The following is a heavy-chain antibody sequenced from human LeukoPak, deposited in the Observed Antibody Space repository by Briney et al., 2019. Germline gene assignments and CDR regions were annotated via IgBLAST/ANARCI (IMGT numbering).Heavy chain of an antibody. CDR3: ARDPYDILTGYPNYYFDY. D-gene: IGHD3-9*01. CDR2: INPNSGGT. CDR1: GYTFTGYY. Sequence: GASVKVSCKASGYTFTGYYMHWVRQAPGQGLEWMGWINPNSGGTNYAQKFQGRVTMTRDTSISTAYMELSRLRSDDTAVYYCARDPYDILTGYPNYYFDYWGQGTLVTVSS. J-gene: IGHJ4*02. V-gene: IGHV1-2*02.